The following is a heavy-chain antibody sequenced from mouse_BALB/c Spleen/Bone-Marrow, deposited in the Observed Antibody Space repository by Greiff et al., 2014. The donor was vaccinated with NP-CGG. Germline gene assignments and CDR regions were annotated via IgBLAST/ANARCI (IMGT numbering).Heavy chain of an antibody. Sequence: QVQLKQSGAELVKPGASVKLSCKASGYTFTNNFMYWVKQRPGQGLEWIGEINPNNGGTNFNENFKSKATLTLDKSSSTAYMQLSSLTSEDSAVYYCTRSGPGFAYWGHGTLVTVSA. CDR1: GYTFTNNF. V-gene: IGHV1S81*02. J-gene: IGHJ3*01. CDR3: TRSGPGFAY. CDR2: INPNNGGT.